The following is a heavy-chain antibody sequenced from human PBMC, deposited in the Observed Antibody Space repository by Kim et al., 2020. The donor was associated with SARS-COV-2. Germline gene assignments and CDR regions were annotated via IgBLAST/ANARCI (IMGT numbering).Heavy chain of an antibody. CDR1: GGSFSGYY. J-gene: IGHJ3*02. CDR3: WVGGTAGVHALGI. V-gene: IGHV4-34*01. CDR2: INHSGST. D-gene: IGHD2-8*02. Sequence: SETLSLTCTVYGGSFSGYYWCWIRQPPGKGLEWIGAINHSGSTNYNPSSKSRGFISVDTTKNQSLLQLSSGTAADTAVYYCWVGGTAGVHALGIWGPG.